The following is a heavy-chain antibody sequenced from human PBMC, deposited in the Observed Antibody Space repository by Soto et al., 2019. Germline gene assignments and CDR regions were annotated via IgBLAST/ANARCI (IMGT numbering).Heavy chain of an antibody. Sequence: SETLSLTCTVSGGSISSYYWSWIRQPPGKGLEWIGYIYYSGSTNYNPSLKSRVTISVDTSKNQFSLKLSSVTAADTAVYYCARHIYGSGSFYNFDYWGQGTLVTVSS. CDR2: IYYSGST. J-gene: IGHJ4*02. D-gene: IGHD3-10*01. CDR3: ARHIYGSGSFYNFDY. CDR1: GGSISSYY. V-gene: IGHV4-59*08.